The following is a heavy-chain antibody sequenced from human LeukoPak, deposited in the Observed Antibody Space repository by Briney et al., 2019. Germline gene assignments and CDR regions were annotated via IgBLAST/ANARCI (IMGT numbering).Heavy chain of an antibody. D-gene: IGHD3-10*01. Sequence: GGSLRLSYAASGFTFSNAWMSWVRQAPGKGLEWVGRIKSKTDGGTTDYAAPVKGRFTISRDDSKNTLYLQMNSLKTEDTAVYYCTTETMVRGVNNPTYYYYGMDVWGQGTTVTVSS. CDR3: TTETMVRGVNNPTYYYYGMDV. J-gene: IGHJ6*02. V-gene: IGHV3-15*01. CDR2: IKSKTDGGTT. CDR1: GFTFSNAW.